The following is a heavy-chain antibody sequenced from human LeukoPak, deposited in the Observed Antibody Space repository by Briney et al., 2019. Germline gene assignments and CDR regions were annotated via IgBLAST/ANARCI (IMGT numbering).Heavy chain of an antibody. J-gene: IGHJ3*02. CDR1: GYTLTELS. D-gene: IGHD2-2*01. CDR2: FDPEDGET. Sequence: ASVEVSCKVSGYTLTELSMHWVRQAPGKGLEWMGGFDPEDGETIYAQKFQGRVTMTEDTSTDTAYMELSSLRSEDTAVYYCATGLIVVVPAAILDAFDIWGQGTMVTVSS. V-gene: IGHV1-24*01. CDR3: ATGLIVVVPAAILDAFDI.